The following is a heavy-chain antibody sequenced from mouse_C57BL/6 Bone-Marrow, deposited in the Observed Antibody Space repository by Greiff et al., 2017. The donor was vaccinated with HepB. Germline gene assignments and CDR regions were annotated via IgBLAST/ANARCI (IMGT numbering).Heavy chain of an antibody. V-gene: IGHV1-81*01. Sequence: VKLVESGAELARPGASVKLSCKASGYTFTSYGISWVKQRTGQGLEWIGEIYPRSGNTYYNEKFKGKATLTADKSSSTAYMELRSLTSEDSAVYFCDITTVVAKDYYFDVWGTGTTVTVSS. D-gene: IGHD1-1*01. CDR2: IYPRSGNT. J-gene: IGHJ1*03. CDR3: DITTVVAKDYYFDV. CDR1: GYTFTSYG.